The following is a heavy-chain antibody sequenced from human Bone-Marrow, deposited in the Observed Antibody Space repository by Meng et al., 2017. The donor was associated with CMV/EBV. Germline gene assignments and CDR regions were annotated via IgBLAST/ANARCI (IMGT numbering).Heavy chain of an antibody. CDR1: GFTFSSYW. Sequence: GESLKISCAASGFTFSSYWLHWVRQAPGKGLEWVSAISGSGGSTYYADSVKGRFTISRDNSKNTLYLQMNSLRAEDTAVYYCAKAPPGVLRFLEADYWGQGTLVTVSS. D-gene: IGHD3-3*01. CDR3: AKAPPGVLRFLEADY. V-gene: IGHV3-23*01. J-gene: IGHJ4*02. CDR2: ISGSGGST.